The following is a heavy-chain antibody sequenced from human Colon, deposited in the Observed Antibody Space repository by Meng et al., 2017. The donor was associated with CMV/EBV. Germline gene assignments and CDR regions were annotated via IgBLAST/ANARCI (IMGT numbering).Heavy chain of an antibody. V-gene: IGHV3-74*01. J-gene: IGHJ4*02. CDR1: FSFSTYW. CDR2: LNSDGNTT. D-gene: IGHD2-2*01. Sequence: FSFSTYWMHGVHQAPGKGLVWVSRLNSDGNTTNYADSVKGRFIISRDNAKNTLYLQMNSLRAEDTAVYYCARALDCSSSSCPRAFDSWGQGTLVTVSS. CDR3: ARALDCSSSSCPRAFDS.